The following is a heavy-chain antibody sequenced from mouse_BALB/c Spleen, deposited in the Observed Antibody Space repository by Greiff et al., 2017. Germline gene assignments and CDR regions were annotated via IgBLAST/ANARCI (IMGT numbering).Heavy chain of an antibody. D-gene: IGHD2-14*01. Sequence: EVQLQQSGAELVKPGASVKLSCTASGFNIKDTYMHWVQQRPEQGLEWIGRIDPANGNTKYDPKFQGKATITADTSSNTAYLQLSSLTSEDTAVYYCAHYRYDYCDYWGQGTTLTVSS. V-gene: IGHV14-3*02. CDR2: IDPANGNT. CDR1: GFNIKDTY. CDR3: AHYRYDYCDY. J-gene: IGHJ2*01.